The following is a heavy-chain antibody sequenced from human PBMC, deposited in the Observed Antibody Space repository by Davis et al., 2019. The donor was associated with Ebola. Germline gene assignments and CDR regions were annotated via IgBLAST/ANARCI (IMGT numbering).Heavy chain of an antibody. J-gene: IGHJ4*02. Sequence: GESLKISCAASGFTFSSYAMSWVRQAPGKGLEWVSGISGSGGSTYYADSVKGRFTISRDNAKNSLYLQMNSLRADDTAVYFCATVRDDLGQAYWGQGTLVTVSP. V-gene: IGHV3-23*01. CDR2: ISGSGGST. CDR1: GFTFSSYA. CDR3: ATVRDDLGQAY. D-gene: IGHD5-24*01.